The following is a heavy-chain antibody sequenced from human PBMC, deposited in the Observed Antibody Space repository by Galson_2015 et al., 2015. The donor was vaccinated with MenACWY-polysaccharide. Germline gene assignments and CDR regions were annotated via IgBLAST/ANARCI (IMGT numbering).Heavy chain of an antibody. V-gene: IGHV3-23*01. CDR2: ISGSGGST. D-gene: IGHD3-3*02. CDR3: AKGGLAFSSRGMDV. CDR1: GFTFSSYA. J-gene: IGHJ6*02. Sequence: SLRLSCAASGFTFSSYAMSWVRQAPGKGLEWVSAISGSGGSTYYADSVKGRFTISRDNSKNTLYLQMNSLRAEDTAVYYCAKGGLAFSSRGMDVWGQGTTLTVSS.